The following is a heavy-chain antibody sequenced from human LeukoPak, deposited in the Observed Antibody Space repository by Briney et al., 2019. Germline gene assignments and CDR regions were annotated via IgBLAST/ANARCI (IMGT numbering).Heavy chain of an antibody. D-gene: IGHD2-21*02. Sequence: GGSLRLSCAASGFIFRSFAMSWFRQAPGKGLEWVSGISDSGGSIFYEESVKGRFTVCRDNSKNTVYLQMNSLRAEDTAVYYCAKDGSRLQEFYDAFENWGQGTMVTVAS. J-gene: IGHJ3*02. CDR1: GFIFRSFA. CDR3: AKDGSRLQEFYDAFEN. V-gene: IGHV3-23*01. CDR2: ISDSGGSI.